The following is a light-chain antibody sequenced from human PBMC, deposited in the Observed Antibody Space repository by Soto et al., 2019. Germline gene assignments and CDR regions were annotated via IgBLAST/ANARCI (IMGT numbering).Light chain of an antibody. J-gene: IGKJ3*01. CDR1: QSVSFN. CDR2: GAS. CDR3: QQYNSWPPIFT. V-gene: IGKV3-15*01. Sequence: ERVMTQSPATLSVSPGERATLSCRASQSVSFNLAWYQQKPGQAPRLLIYGASTRATGIPARFSGSGSGTEFTLTISSLQSEYFAVYYCQQYNSWPPIFTFGPGTKVDVK.